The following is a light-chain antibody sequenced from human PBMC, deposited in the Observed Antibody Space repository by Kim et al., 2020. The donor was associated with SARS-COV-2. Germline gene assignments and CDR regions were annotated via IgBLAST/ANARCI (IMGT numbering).Light chain of an antibody. Sequence: VSPGQTATITCSGDKLGDRYACWYKQKPGQSPVLVIYQDTKRPSGIPERFSGSNSGNTATLTISGTQALDEADYYCQAWDSSTAVFGTGTKVTVL. CDR3: QAWDSSTAV. V-gene: IGLV3-1*01. J-gene: IGLJ1*01. CDR1: KLGDRY. CDR2: QDT.